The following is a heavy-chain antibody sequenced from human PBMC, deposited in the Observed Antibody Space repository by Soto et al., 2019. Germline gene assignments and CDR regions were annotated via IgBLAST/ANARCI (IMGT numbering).Heavy chain of an antibody. V-gene: IGHV4-31*03. CDR1: DVSINSGGYY. J-gene: IGHJ3*02. CDR3: ARGSQLERDAVDI. D-gene: IGHD1-1*01. CDR2: IYYTGST. Sequence: QVQLQESGPGLVKPSQTLSLTCTVSDVSINSGGYYWSWIRPHPVKGLEWIGYIYYTGSTYYNPSLKSRVTMSLDTSNNQFSLKVSSVTAADTAVYYCARGSQLERDAVDICGQWTMVTVSS.